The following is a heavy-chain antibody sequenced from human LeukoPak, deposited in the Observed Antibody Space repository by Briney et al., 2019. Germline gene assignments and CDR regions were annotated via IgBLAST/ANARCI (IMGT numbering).Heavy chain of an antibody. V-gene: IGHV4-34*01. Sequence: SETLSLTCAVYGGSFSGYYWSWIRQPPGKGLEWIGEINHSGSTKYNPSLKSRATISVDRSKNQFSLKVSSVTAADTAVYYCAPRPYSSSWYGDVWGKGTTVTISS. J-gene: IGHJ6*04. CDR2: INHSGST. D-gene: IGHD6-13*01. CDR1: GGSFSGYY. CDR3: APRPYSSSWYGDV.